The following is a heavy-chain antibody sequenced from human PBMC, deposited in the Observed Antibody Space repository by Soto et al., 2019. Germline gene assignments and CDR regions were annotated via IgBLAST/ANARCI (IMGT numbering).Heavy chain of an antibody. CDR1: GGSISSSSYY. CDR2: IYYSGST. CDR3: ARHSGITGTTLYYYYYYYMDV. Sequence: SETLSLTCTVSGGSISSSSYYWGWIRQPPGKGLEWIGSIYYSGSTYYNPSLKSRVTISVDTSKNQFSLKLSSVTAADTAVYYCARHSGITGTTLYYYYYYYMDVWGKGTTVTVSS. D-gene: IGHD1-7*01. V-gene: IGHV4-39*01. J-gene: IGHJ6*03.